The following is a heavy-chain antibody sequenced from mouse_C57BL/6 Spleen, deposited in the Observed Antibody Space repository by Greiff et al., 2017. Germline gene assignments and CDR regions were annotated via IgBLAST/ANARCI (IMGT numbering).Heavy chain of an antibody. V-gene: IGHV3-6*01. D-gene: IGHD1-1*01. J-gene: IGHJ3*01. CDR2: ISYDGSN. Sequence: EVKLEESGPGLVKPSQSLSLTCSVTGYSITSGYYWNWIRQFPGNKLEWMGYISYDGSNNYNPSLKNRISITRDTSKNQFFLKLNSVTTEDTATYYCARGQGGILRFWGQGTLVTVSA. CDR1: GYSITSGYY. CDR3: ARGQGGILRF.